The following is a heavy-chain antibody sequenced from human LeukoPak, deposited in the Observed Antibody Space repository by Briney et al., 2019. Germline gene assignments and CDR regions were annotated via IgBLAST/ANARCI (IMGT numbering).Heavy chain of an antibody. CDR1: GGSISSYY. V-gene: IGHV4-4*07. CDR3: ARVVPDVLLWFGEPTSRFWFDP. J-gene: IGHJ5*02. D-gene: IGHD3-10*01. CDR2: IYTSGST. Sequence: SETLSLTCTVSGGSISSYYWSWIRQPAGKGLEWIGRIYTSGSTNYNPSLKSRVTMPVDTSKNQFSLKLSSVTAADTAVYYCARVVPDVLLWFGEPTSRFWFDPWGQGTLVTVSS.